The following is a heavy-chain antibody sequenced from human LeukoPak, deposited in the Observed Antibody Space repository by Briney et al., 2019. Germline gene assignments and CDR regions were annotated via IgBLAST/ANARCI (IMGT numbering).Heavy chain of an antibody. Sequence: ASVKVSCKASGYTVTSYAMNWVRQAPGQGLEWMGWINTKTGNPTYVQGFTGRFVFSLDTSVSTAYLQISSLKAEDTAVYYCARDGQWPLTAWGQGTLVTVSS. CDR2: INTKTGNP. V-gene: IGHV7-4-1*02. J-gene: IGHJ4*02. CDR1: GYTVTSYA. D-gene: IGHD6-19*01. CDR3: ARDGQWPLTA.